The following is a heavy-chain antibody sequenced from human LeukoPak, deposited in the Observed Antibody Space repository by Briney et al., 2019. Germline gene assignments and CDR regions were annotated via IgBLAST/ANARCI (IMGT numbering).Heavy chain of an antibody. J-gene: IGHJ4*02. CDR3: AKNSGGTCYSHLDY. Sequence: GGSLILSCAASGFTFSSYGITWVGQAQGKGLHSVSGFSGSGGSTYYEDSVKGRFTISRDNSKNTLYLQMNSLRAEDTAVYYCAKNSGGTCYSHLDYWGQGTLVTVSS. D-gene: IGHD2-15*01. V-gene: IGHV3-23*01. CDR1: GFTFSSYG. CDR2: FSGSGGST.